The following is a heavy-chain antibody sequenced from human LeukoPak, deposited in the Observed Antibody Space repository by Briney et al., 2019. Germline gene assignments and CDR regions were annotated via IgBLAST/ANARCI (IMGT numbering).Heavy chain of an antibody. CDR3: ARQEAPVAGYNWFDP. CDR1: GGTFSGYD. J-gene: IGHJ5*02. Sequence: PSETLSLTCAVTGGTFSGYDWTWVRQTPRKGLEWIGDIDHTGSTNYNPSLKSRVTISVDTSKNQFSLKLSSVTAADTAVYYCARQEAPVAGYNWFDPWGQGTLVTVSS. V-gene: IGHV4-34*01. CDR2: IDHTGST. D-gene: IGHD6-19*01.